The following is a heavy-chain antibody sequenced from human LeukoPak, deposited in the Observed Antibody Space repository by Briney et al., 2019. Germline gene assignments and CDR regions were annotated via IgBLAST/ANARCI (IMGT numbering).Heavy chain of an antibody. CDR2: ISAYNGNT. D-gene: IGHD6-19*01. J-gene: IGHJ4*02. CDR3: AREGYSSGWYAIGY. CDR1: GYTFTSYG. V-gene: IGHV1-18*01. Sequence: ASVKVSCKASGYTFTSYGINWVRQAPGQGLEWMGWISAYNGNTNYAQKLQGRVTMTTDTSTSTAYMELRSLRSDDTAVYYCAREGYSSGWYAIGYWGQGSLVTVSS.